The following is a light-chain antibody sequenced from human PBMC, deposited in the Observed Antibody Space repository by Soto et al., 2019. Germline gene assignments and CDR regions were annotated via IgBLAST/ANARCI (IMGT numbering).Light chain of an antibody. CDR1: QSISRW. CDR2: DAS. Sequence: IRLSHSASSVSASIGDRVTITCRASQSISRWLAWYQQKPGEAHKLLIYDASSLQSGVPSRFSGSVSGTEFTLIISILQPDDFATYYCQKYNSALQTFGQGTKVDIK. V-gene: IGKV1-5*01. J-gene: IGKJ1*01. CDR3: QKYNSALQT.